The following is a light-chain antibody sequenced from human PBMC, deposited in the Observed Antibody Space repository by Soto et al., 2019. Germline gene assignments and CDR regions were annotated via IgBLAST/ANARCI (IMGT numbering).Light chain of an antibody. V-gene: IGKV1-9*01. Sequence: DIQLTQSPSFLSASVGDRVTITCRASQVISSYLAWYQQKPGKAPKLLISASSTLQSGVPSRFSGSGSGTEFTLTISSLQPEDFATYYCQQLNSFPLLTFGGGTKVEIK. CDR2: ASS. CDR1: QVISSY. CDR3: QQLNSFPLLT. J-gene: IGKJ4*01.